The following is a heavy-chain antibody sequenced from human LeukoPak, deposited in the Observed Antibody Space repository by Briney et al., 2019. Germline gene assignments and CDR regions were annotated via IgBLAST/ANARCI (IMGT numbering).Heavy chain of an antibody. V-gene: IGHV4-31*03. CDR2: IYYSGST. CDR1: GGSISSGGYY. Sequence: SQTLSLTCTVSGGSISSGGYYWSWIRQHPGKGLEWIGYIYYSGSTHYNPSLQSRISISVDTSKNQFSLKLSSVTAADTAVYYCARGGTSANFQHWGQGTLLTVSS. J-gene: IGHJ1*01. CDR3: ARGGTSANFQH.